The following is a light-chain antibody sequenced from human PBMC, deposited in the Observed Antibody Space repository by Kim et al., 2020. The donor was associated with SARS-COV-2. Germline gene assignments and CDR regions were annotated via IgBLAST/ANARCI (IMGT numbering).Light chain of an antibody. CDR3: QSYDSGLSGHVV. V-gene: IGLV1-40*03. CDR2: GNT. CDR1: SRTIGAHYD. J-gene: IGLJ2*01. Sequence: TLSCAGSSRTIGAHYDVHWYQQLPGTAPKPLISGNTDRPSGVPDRFSGSTSGASASLAITGLQAEDEADYFCQSYDSGLSGHVVFGGGTQLTVL.